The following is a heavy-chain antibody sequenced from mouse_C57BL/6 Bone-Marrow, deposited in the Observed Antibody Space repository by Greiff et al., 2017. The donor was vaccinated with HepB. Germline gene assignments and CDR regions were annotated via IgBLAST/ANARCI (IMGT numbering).Heavy chain of an antibody. D-gene: IGHD1-1*01. CDR3: ARFDYGSFDY. Sequence: QVQLQQSGAELVRPGASVKLSCKASGYTFTDYYINWVKQRPGQGLEWIARIYPGSGNTYYNEKFKGKATLTAEKSSRTAYMQLSSLTSEDSAVYFCARFDYGSFDYWGQGTTLTVSS. CDR1: GYTFTDYY. CDR2: IYPGSGNT. J-gene: IGHJ2*01. V-gene: IGHV1-76*01.